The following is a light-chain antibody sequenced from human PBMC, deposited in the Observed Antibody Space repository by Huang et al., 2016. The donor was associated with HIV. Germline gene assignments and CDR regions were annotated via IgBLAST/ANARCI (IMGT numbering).Light chain of an antibody. CDR3: QQYNRWPRT. V-gene: IGKV3-15*01. J-gene: IGKJ2*01. Sequence: TQSTATLSVSPGERATLSCRASQGIANKLAWYPVNPGQAPRLLIFDASYRATDVPARFSGGGSDIDFTLTISDLQSEDSAVYYCQQYNRWPRTFGQGTEVEIK. CDR1: QGIANK. CDR2: DAS.